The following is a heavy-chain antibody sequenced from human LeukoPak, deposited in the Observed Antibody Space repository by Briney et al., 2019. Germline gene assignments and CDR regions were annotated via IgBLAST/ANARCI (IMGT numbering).Heavy chain of an antibody. J-gene: IGHJ3*02. CDR3: ARASSLSQRAFDI. CDR2: INWNGGST. Sequence: PGGSLRLSCAASGFTFDDYGMNWVRQAPGEGLEWVSGINWNGGSTGYADSLKGRFTISRDNAKNSLYLQMNSLRAEDTAFYYCARASSLSQRAFDIWGQGTMVTVSS. D-gene: IGHD1-26*01. V-gene: IGHV3-20*04. CDR1: GFTFDDYG.